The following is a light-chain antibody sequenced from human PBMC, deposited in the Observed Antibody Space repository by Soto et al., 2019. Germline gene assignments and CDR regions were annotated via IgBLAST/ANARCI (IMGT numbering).Light chain of an antibody. CDR2: WAS. CDR1: QSVLHSSNNKNY. CDR3: QQYYGTPWT. J-gene: IGKJ1*01. V-gene: IGKV4-1*01. Sequence: DIVMTQSPDSLAVSLGERATINCKSSQSVLHSSNNKNYLAWYQQKPGQPPKLLIYWASSRESGVPDRFSGSASGTVFTLTISSLQAEDVAVYFCQQYYGTPWTFGQGTKVEIK.